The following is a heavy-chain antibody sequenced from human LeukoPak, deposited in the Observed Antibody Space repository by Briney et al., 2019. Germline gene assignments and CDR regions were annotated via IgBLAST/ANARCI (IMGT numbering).Heavy chain of an antibody. J-gene: IGHJ4*02. D-gene: IGHD3-3*01. Sequence: ASVKVSCKASGYTFTGYYMHWVRQAPGQGLEWMGRINPNSGGTNYAQKFQGRVTMTRDTSISTAYMELSRLGSDDTAVYYCARARDDFWSGYYGSDFDYWGQGTLVTVSS. CDR2: INPNSGGT. CDR3: ARARDDFWSGYYGSDFDY. V-gene: IGHV1-2*06. CDR1: GYTFTGYY.